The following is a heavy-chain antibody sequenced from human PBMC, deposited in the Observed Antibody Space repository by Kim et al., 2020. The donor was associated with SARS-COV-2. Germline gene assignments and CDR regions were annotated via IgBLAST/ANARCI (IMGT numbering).Heavy chain of an antibody. CDR3: ARHSGNDPRRNYDYGLDV. V-gene: IGHV4-59*08. CDR2: IYDSGTT. J-gene: IGHJ6*02. Sequence: SETLSLTCTVSGGSISGHYWSWIRQPPGKGLEWIGYIYDSGTTNYSPSLKSRVTISLDTSKKQFSLNLTSVTAADTASYYCARHSGNDPRRNYDYGLDVWGQGTTVTVSS. CDR1: GGSISGHY. D-gene: IGHD5-12*01.